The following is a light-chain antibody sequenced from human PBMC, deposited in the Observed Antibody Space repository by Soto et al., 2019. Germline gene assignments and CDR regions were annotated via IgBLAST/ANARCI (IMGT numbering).Light chain of an antibody. V-gene: IGKV4-1*01. CDR2: WAS. J-gene: IGKJ1*01. CDR1: QSVLYSSNNKNY. CDR3: QQYYSTPRT. Sequence: DSVMTQPPDSLAVSLGERATINCKSSQSVLYSSNNKNYLAWYQQKPGQPPKLLIYWASTRESGVPDRFSGSGSGTDFTLTISSLQAEDVAVYYCQQYYSTPRTFGQGTKVDIK.